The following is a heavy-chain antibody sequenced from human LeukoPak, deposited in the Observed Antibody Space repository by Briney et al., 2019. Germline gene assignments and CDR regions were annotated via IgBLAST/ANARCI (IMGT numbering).Heavy chain of an antibody. V-gene: IGHV3-30*03. Sequence: GGSLRLSCAASGFTFSSYGMHWVRQAPGKGLEWVAVISYDGSNKYYADSVKGRFTISRDDSKNTLYLQMNSLRAEDTAVYYCARDIRRYSSGPLGAFDIWGQGTMVTVSS. J-gene: IGHJ3*02. CDR2: ISYDGSNK. CDR3: ARDIRRYSSGPLGAFDI. D-gene: IGHD6-19*01. CDR1: GFTFSSYG.